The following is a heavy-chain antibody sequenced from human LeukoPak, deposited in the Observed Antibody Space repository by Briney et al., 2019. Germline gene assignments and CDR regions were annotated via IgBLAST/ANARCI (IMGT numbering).Heavy chain of an antibody. CDR1: GGSISSGSYY. CDR3: ARGEGATFAY. CDR2: IYTSGST. V-gene: IGHV4-61*02. Sequence: PSETLSLTCTVSGGSISSGSYYWSWIRQPAGKGLEWIGRIYTSGSTNYNPSLKSRVTISVDTSKNQFSLKLSSVTAADTAVYYCARGEGATFAYWGQGTLVTVSS. D-gene: IGHD1-26*01. J-gene: IGHJ4*02.